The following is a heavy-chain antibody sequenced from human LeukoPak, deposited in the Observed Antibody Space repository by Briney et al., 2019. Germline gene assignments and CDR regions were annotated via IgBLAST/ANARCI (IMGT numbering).Heavy chain of an antibody. CDR2: ISRSGTTI. V-gene: IGHV3-48*03. CDR1: GFTFSSYV. J-gene: IGHJ4*02. CDR3: ARWIYFDSSGYYFDN. Sequence: GGSLRLSCAASGFTFSSYVMNWVRQAPGKGLEWVSYISRSGTTIYYAESVKGRFTISRDNAKNSLYLQMNSLRAEDTAVYYCARWIYFDSSGYYFDNWGQGTLVTVSS. D-gene: IGHD3-22*01.